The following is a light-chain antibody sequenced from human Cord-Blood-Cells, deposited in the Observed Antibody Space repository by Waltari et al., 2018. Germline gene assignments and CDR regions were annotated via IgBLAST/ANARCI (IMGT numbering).Light chain of an antibody. V-gene: IGLV2-23*02. CDR1: SRDVGRYNL. J-gene: IGLJ1*01. CDR3: CSYAGSSTLG. Sequence: QSALTQPASVSGSPGQSITISCTGTSRDVGRYNLVSWYQQHPGKAPKLMIYEVSKRPSGVSNRFSGSKSGNTASLTISGLQAEDEADYYCCSYAGSSTLGFGTGTKVTVL. CDR2: EVS.